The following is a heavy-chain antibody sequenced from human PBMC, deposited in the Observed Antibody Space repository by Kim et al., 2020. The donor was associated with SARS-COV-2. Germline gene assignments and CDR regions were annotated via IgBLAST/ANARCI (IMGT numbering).Heavy chain of an antibody. CDR2: ISAYNGNT. CDR3: ATASDFWRGYYIDPPFDY. Sequence: ASVKVSCKASGYTFTSYGISWVRQAPGQGLERMGRISAYNGNTNYAQKLQGRVTMTTDTSTSTAYMELRSLRSDDTAVYYCATASDFWRGYYIDPPFDYWGRGTLVTVSS. J-gene: IGHJ4*02. V-gene: IGHV1-18*01. CDR1: GYTFTSYG. D-gene: IGHD3-3*01.